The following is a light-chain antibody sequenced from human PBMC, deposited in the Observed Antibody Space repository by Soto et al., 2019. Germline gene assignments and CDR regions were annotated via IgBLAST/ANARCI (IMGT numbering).Light chain of an antibody. CDR3: SSYTSSSV. CDR1: SSDVGGYNY. V-gene: IGLV2-14*01. CDR2: DVS. J-gene: IGLJ1*01. Sequence: SLLAQPGPLCGASWQSVTLFRPGNSSDVGGYNYVSWYQQHPGKAPKLMIYDVSNRPSGVSNRFSGSKSGNTASLTISGLQAEDEADYYCSSYTSSSVFGTGTKVTVL.